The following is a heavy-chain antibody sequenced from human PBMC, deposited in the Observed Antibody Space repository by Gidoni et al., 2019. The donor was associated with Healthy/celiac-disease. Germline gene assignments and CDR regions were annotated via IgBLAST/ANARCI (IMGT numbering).Heavy chain of an antibody. CDR1: GGSFSGYY. CDR3: ARGSLGRIIAVADKGYWFDP. Sequence: QVQLQQWGAGLLKPSETLSLTCAVYGGSFSGYYWSWIRQPPGKGLEWIGEINHSGSTNYNPSLKSRVTISVDTSKNQFSLKLSSVTAADTAVYYCARGSLGRIIAVADKGYWFDPWGQGTLVTVSS. D-gene: IGHD6-19*01. V-gene: IGHV4-34*01. J-gene: IGHJ5*02. CDR2: INHSGST.